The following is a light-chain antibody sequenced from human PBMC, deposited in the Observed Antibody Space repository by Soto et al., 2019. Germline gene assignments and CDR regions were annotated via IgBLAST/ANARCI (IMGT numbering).Light chain of an antibody. Sequence: QSALTQPRSVSGSPGQSVTVSCTGTSSDIGAYNYVSWYQQHLGKAPKLMIYDVSKRPSGVPDRFSGSKSGNTASLSISGLQAEDEADYYCCSYAGTYTGVFGGGTKLTVL. CDR2: DVS. J-gene: IGLJ3*02. CDR1: SSDIGAYNY. V-gene: IGLV2-11*01. CDR3: CSYAGTYTGV.